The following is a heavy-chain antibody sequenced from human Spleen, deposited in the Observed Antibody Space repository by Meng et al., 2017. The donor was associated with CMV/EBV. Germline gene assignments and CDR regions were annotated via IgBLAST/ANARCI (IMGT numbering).Heavy chain of an antibody. Sequence: GGSLRLSCAASGFTFSSYGMHWVRQAPGKGLEWVGRIKSKTDGGTTDYAAPVKGRFTISRDDSKNTLYLQMNSLKTEDTAVYYCTTEDIVVVPAAMKYFQHWGQGTLVTVSS. D-gene: IGHD2-2*01. J-gene: IGHJ1*01. CDR1: GFTFSSYG. CDR3: TTEDIVVVPAAMKYFQH. CDR2: IKSKTDGGTT. V-gene: IGHV3-15*01.